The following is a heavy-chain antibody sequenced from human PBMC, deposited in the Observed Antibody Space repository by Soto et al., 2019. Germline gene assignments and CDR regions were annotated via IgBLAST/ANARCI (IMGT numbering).Heavy chain of an antibody. CDR3: APHVYCSGGSCQHDAFAI. J-gene: IGHJ3*02. V-gene: IGHV3-23*01. CDR2: ITAGGDGT. D-gene: IGHD2-15*01. Sequence: EVQVLESGGGLVQPGGSLRLSCEASGITFSNYMMTWMRQAPGKGLEWVSTITAGGDGTYYADSVKGRFTMSRETSKNPLYLQVNSLRAEDTAVYYCAPHVYCSGGSCQHDAFAIRGPGTMVTVSS. CDR1: GITFSNYM.